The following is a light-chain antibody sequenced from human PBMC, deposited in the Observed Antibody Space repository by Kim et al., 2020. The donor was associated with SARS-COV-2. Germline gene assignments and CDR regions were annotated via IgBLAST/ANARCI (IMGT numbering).Light chain of an antibody. CDR2: AAS. V-gene: IGKV3-20*01. CDR3: QYYTSSFT. J-gene: IGKJ4*01. Sequence: EIVLTQSPGTLSFSPGERATLSCRASQSISSSYLAWYQHKPGQAPKLLIYAASSRATGIPDRFSGSGSGTDFTLTISRLEPEDFAVYYCQYYTSSFTGGGGTKLEI. CDR1: QSISSSY.